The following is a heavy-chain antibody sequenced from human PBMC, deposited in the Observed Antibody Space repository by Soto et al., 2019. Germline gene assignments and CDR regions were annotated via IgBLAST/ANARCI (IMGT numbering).Heavy chain of an antibody. D-gene: IGHD1-20*01. CDR1: GGSIRVQSYY. CDR2: SYYGGTS. CDR3: TRRYNWNDYYFAP. Sequence: SETLSLTCTVSGGSIRVQSYYWTWIRQTPGKGLEWVGSSYYGGTSYFNPALKGRVTISVDTSTNQFSLRLTSVTAADTAVYYCTRRYNWNDYYFAPWGQGTLVTLSS. V-gene: IGHV4-39*01. J-gene: IGHJ5*02.